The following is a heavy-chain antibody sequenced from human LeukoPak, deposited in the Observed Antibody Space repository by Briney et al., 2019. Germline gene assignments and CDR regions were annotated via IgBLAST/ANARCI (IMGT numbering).Heavy chain of an antibody. CDR3: ARTRVVPAAIGWFDP. CDR1: GYTFTSYA. J-gene: IGHJ5*02. Sequence: ASVKVSCTASGYTFTSYAMNWVRQAPGQGLEWMGWINTNTGNPTYAQGFTGRFVLSLDTSVSTAYLQISSLKAEDTAVYYCARTRVVPAAIGWFDPWGQGTLVTVSS. V-gene: IGHV7-4-1*02. D-gene: IGHD2-2*01. CDR2: INTNTGNP.